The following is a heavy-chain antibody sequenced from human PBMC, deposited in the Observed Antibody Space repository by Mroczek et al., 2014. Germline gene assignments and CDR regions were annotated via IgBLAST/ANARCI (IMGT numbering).Heavy chain of an antibody. D-gene: IGHD3-10*01. CDR3: ARYNGGSGGRGPYYFDY. CDR1: GGSISSYY. CDR2: IYYSGST. V-gene: IGHV4-59*01. J-gene: IGHJ4*02. Sequence: QVQLQESGPGLVKPSETLSLTCTVSGGSISSYYWSWIRQPPGKGLEWIGYIYYSGSTNYNPSLKSRVTISVDTSKNQFSLKLSSVTAADTAVYYCARYNGGSGGRGPYYFDYWGQGTLVTVSS.